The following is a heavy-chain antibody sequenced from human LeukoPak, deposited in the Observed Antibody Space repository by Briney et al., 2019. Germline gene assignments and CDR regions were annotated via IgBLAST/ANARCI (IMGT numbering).Heavy chain of an antibody. J-gene: IGHJ4*02. CDR1: GFTVSSTY. CDR2: TYSGGYT. CDR3: ARAPSTVRSWYYFDY. D-gene: IGHD6-13*01. V-gene: IGHV3-66*01. Sequence: QSGGSLRLSCAASGFTVSSTYMSWVRQAPGKGLEWVSVTYSGGYTNYADSAMGRFTISRDNSKNTLYLQMSGLRAEDTAVYYCARAPSTVRSWYYFDYWGQGTLVTVSS.